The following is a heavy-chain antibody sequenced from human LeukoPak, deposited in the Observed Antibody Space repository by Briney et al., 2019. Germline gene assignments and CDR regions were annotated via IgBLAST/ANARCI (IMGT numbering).Heavy chain of an antibody. CDR3: AKEQDNLLLLSHFDS. CDR1: GFTFNNYA. D-gene: IGHD1-14*01. J-gene: IGHJ4*02. Sequence: DPGGSLRLSCAASGFTFNNYAMNWVRQTPGKGLQWVSAVSGDGQRTFYADSVKGRFTIFRDNSMNTLSLQMNSLRVEVTAVYYCAKEQDNLLLLSHFDSWGQGILVTVSA. CDR2: VSGDGQRT. V-gene: IGHV3-23*01.